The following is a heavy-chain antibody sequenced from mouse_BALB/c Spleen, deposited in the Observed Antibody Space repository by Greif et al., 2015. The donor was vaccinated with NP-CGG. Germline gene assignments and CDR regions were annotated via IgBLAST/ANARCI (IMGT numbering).Heavy chain of an antibody. J-gene: IGHJ2*01. Sequence: VQLQQSGPELVKPGASVKISCKASGYSFTGYFMNWVRQSHGKSLEWIGRINPYNGDTFYNQKFKGKATLTVDKSSSTARMELLSLAYEDSSVYDCGRSGYYGSQGNYFDCWGQGTPLTGSS. D-gene: IGHD1-1*01. V-gene: IGHV1-20*02. CDR3: GRSGYYGSQGNYFDC. CDR1: GYSFTGYF. CDR2: INPYNGDT.